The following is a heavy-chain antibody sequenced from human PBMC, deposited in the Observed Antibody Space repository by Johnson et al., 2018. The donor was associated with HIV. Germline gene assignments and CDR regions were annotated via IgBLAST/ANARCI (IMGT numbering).Heavy chain of an antibody. D-gene: IGHD3-16*01. CDR1: GFTFSSYG. CDR3: ARESRPWGPDAFDI. CDR2: IRYDGSKK. V-gene: IGHV3-30*02. J-gene: IGHJ3*02. Sequence: QEKLVESGGGVVQPGGSRRLSCAASGFTFSSYGMHWVLQAPGKGLEWVALIRYDGSKKYYAVSVKGRFTISRDNSKNTMYLQMNSLRAEYTAVYYCARESRPWGPDAFDICGQGTMVTFSS.